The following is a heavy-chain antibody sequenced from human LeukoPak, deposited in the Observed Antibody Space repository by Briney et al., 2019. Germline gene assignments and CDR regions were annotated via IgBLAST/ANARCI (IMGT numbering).Heavy chain of an antibody. J-gene: IGHJ4*02. V-gene: IGHV4-4*07. CDR2: IYTSGST. D-gene: IGHD3-22*01. CDR3: ASEAYYDSSGYYGQVY. Sequence: PSETLSLTCTVSGGSISSYCWSWIRQPAGKGLEWIGRIYTSGSTYYNPSLKSRVTISVDTSKNQFSLKLSFVTAADTAVYYCASEAYYDSSGYYGQVYWGQGTLVTVSS. CDR1: GGSISSYC.